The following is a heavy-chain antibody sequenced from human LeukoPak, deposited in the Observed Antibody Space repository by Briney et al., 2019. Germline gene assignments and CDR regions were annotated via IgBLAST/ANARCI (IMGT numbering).Heavy chain of an antibody. V-gene: IGHV3-64*01. CDR3: ARGTTVTTPFDY. CDR2: ISSNGGST. Sequence: GGSLRLSCAASGFTFSSYAMHWVRQAPGKGLEYVSAISSNGGSTYYANSVKGRFTISRDNSKNTLYLQMGSLRAEDMAVYYCARGTTVTTPFDYWGQGTLVTVSS. CDR1: GFTFSSYA. J-gene: IGHJ4*02. D-gene: IGHD4-17*01.